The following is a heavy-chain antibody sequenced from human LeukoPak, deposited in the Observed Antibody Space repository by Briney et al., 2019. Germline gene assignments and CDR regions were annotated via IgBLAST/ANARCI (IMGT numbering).Heavy chain of an antibody. V-gene: IGHV3-74*01. Sequence: GGSLRLSCAASGFTFSSYWMHWVRHAPGKGLVWVSRINSDGSSTSYADSVKGRSTISRDNAKNTLYLQMNSLRAEDTAVYYCARDSIAAAGPYGMDVWGQGTTVTVSS. CDR2: INSDGSST. D-gene: IGHD6-13*01. J-gene: IGHJ6*02. CDR1: GFTFSSYW. CDR3: ARDSIAAAGPYGMDV.